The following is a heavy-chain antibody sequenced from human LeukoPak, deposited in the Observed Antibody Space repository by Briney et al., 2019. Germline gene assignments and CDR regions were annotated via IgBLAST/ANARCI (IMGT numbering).Heavy chain of an antibody. J-gene: IGHJ6*02. D-gene: IGHD4-23*01. CDR2: INPNTGNP. V-gene: IGHV7-4-1*02. CDR3: ASSKPGGNPLRYYGMDV. Sequence: ASVKVSCKASGYTFTIYAMNWVRQAPGQALEWMGWINPNTGNPTYAQGFTGRFVFSLDTSVSTAYLQISSLKAEDTAVYYCASSKPGGNPLRYYGMDVWGQGTTVTVSS. CDR1: GYTFTIYA.